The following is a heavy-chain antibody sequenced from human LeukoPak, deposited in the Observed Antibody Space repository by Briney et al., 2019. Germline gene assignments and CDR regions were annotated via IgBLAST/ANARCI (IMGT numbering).Heavy chain of an antibody. J-gene: IGHJ5*02. D-gene: IGHD6-19*01. CDR2: LSWNSGSI. CDR3: AKDGYSSGSNWFDP. V-gene: IGHV3-9*01. CDR1: GFTFDDYA. Sequence: GGSLRLSCAASGFTFDDYAMHWVRRAPGRGLEGGSGLSWNSGSIGYADSVKGRFTISRDNAKNSLYLQMNSLRAEDTALYYCAKDGYSSGSNWFDPWGQGTLVTVSS.